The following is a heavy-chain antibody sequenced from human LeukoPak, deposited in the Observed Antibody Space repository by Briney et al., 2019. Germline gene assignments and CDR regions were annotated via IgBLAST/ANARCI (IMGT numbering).Heavy chain of an antibody. CDR1: GFTLTNYW. J-gene: IGHJ4*02. CDR2: IKQDGSEK. V-gene: IGHV3-7*04. Sequence: GGSLRLSRVVSGFTLTNYWMTWVRQAPGKGLEWVADIKQDGSEKYYVDSVKGRFTISRDNAKNSLYLQMNSLRAEDTAVYYCARDHELPLFDYWGQGTLVTVSS. CDR3: ARDHELPLFDY. D-gene: IGHD2-15*01.